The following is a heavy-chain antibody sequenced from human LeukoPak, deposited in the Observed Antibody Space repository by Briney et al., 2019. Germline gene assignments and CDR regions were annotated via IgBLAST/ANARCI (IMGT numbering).Heavy chain of an antibody. CDR3: ARDHEGFDY. CDR1: GGTFSSYA. V-gene: IGHV1-69*13. Sequence: ASVKFSCKASGGTFSSYAISWVRQAPGQGLEWMGGIIPIFGTANYAKKFKGRVTITADESTSTAYIELSSLRSEDTAVYYCARDHEGFDYWGQGTLVTVSS. CDR2: IIPIFGTA. J-gene: IGHJ4*02.